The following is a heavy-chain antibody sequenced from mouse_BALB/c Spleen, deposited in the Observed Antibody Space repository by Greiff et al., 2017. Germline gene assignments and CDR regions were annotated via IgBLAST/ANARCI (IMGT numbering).Heavy chain of an antibody. CDR1: GFTFSSYA. D-gene: IGHD1-1*01. J-gene: IGHJ4*01. CDR2: ISSGGST. Sequence: EVNVVESGGGLVKPGGSLKLSCAASGFTFSSYAMSWVRQTPEKRLEWVASISSGGSTYYPDSVKGRITISRDNARNILYLQMSSLKSEDTAMDYCARHSTTVVAGGCARDYWGQGTSVTVSS. CDR3: ARHSTTVVAGGCARDY. V-gene: IGHV5-6-5*01.